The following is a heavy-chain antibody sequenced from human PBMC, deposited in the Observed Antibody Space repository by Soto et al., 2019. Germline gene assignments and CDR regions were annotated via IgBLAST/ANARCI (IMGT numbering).Heavy chain of an antibody. Sequence: QVQLVQSGGGVVQPGGSLRLSCAASGFTFSSYGMHWVRQAPGKGLEWVAVIWYDGSKIYYADSVKGRFTISRDNSKSTLYLQMNSLRAEDTAVYYCARPLEQHQLGFGMDVWGLGSPVTVSS. CDR1: GFTFSSYG. V-gene: IGHV3-33*01. D-gene: IGHD6-13*01. CDR2: IWYDGSKI. J-gene: IGHJ6*01. CDR3: ARPLEQHQLGFGMDV.